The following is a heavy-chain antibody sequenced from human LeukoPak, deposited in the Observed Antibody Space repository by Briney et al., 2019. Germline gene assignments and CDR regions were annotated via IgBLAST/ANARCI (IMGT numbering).Heavy chain of an antibody. CDR3: ARMTRLGWFDP. Sequence: ASVKVSCKASGYTFTSYYMHWVRQAPGQGLEWMGIINPSGGSTSYAQEFQGRVTMTRDTSTSTVYMELSSLRSEDTAVYYCARMTRLGWFDPWGQGTLVTVSS. CDR2: INPSGGST. CDR1: GYTFTSYY. J-gene: IGHJ5*02. V-gene: IGHV1-46*01.